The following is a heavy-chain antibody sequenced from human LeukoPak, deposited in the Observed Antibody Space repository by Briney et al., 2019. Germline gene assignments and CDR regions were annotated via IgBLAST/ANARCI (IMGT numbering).Heavy chain of an antibody. CDR1: GGSISSSSYY. Sequence: SETLSLTCTVSGGSISSSSYYWSWIRQPPGKGLEWIGEINHSGSTNYNPSLKSRVTISVDTSKNQFSLKLSSVTAADTAVYYCARKLGGRYNWFDPWGQGTLVTVSS. CDR3: ARKLGGRYNWFDP. V-gene: IGHV4-39*07. CDR2: INHSGST. J-gene: IGHJ5*02. D-gene: IGHD3-16*01.